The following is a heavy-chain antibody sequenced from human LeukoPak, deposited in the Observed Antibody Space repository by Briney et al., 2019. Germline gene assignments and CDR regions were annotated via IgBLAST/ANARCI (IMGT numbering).Heavy chain of an antibody. Sequence: GGSLRLSCVGSQFSFTNNWMHWVRQVPGKGLMWVSRISRDGTVTDYADSVKGRFAISRDNAKNTLYLQMDSLRGEDTGLFYCVREVGAPGSFDIWGQGTLVTVSS. V-gene: IGHV3-74*01. CDR2: ISRDGTVT. D-gene: IGHD1-26*01. CDR1: QFSFTNNW. J-gene: IGHJ3*02. CDR3: VREVGAPGSFDI.